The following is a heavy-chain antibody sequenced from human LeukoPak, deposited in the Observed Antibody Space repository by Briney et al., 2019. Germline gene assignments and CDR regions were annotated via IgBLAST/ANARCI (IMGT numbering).Heavy chain of an antibody. CDR1: GFTFSSYW. D-gene: IGHD6-19*01. Sequence: GGSLRLSCVASGFTFSSYWMHWVRQDPRKGLVWVSRINGDGRNINYADSVRGRFTISRDNNKDSLYLQMNSLRPDDTAIYYCAREGGAWSEGAYWGQGDLVTVSS. CDR2: INGDGRNI. V-gene: IGHV3-74*01. CDR3: AREGGAWSEGAY. J-gene: IGHJ4*02.